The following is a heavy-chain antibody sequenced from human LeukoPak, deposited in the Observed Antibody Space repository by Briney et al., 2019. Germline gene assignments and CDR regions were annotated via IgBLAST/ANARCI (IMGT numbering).Heavy chain of an antibody. CDR2: IDDSGRA. J-gene: IGHJ5*02. CDR3: ARRGAGRNWFDP. V-gene: IGHV4-39*01. CDR1: GVTISSCSYY. Sequence: TSETLSLTCTVSGVTISSCSYYWGCNRQPPGKGREWIASIDDSGRAYYSPSLKCRVTISVDTYRNQFSVKLSSVSAADAAVYYCARRGAGRNWFDPWGQGTPVSVSS. D-gene: IGHD1-1*01.